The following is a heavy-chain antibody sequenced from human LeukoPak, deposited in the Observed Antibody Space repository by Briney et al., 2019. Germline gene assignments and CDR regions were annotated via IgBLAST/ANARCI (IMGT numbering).Heavy chain of an antibody. V-gene: IGHV3-73*01. D-gene: IGHD6-6*01. CDR2: IRGKANNYAT. CDR3: ARDSSSEGPLDY. CDR1: GFTFSASA. J-gene: IGHJ4*02. Sequence: GGSLRLSCAASGFTFSASAVHWVRQASGKGLEWIGRIRGKANNYATAYTDPLKGRFTVSRDDSKNTAYLQMNSLKTEDSAVYFCARDSSSEGPLDYWGQGTLVTVSS.